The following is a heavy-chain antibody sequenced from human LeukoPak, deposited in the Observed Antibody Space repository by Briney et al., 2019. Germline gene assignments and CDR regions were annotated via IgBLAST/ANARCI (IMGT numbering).Heavy chain of an antibody. J-gene: IGHJ4*02. Sequence: GGSLRLSCAASGFTFSRYGMHWVRQAPGKGLEWVATISYDGSNKYYADSVKGRFTISRDNSKNTLYLQMNSLRAEDTAVYYCANQYYYDSSGYHFSYYFDYWGQGTLVTVSS. CDR2: ISYDGSNK. CDR1: GFTFSRYG. CDR3: ANQYYYDSSGYHFSYYFDY. D-gene: IGHD3-22*01. V-gene: IGHV3-30-3*01.